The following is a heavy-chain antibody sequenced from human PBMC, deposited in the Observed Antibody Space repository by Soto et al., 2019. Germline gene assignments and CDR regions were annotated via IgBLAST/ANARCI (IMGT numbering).Heavy chain of an antibody. D-gene: IGHD3-9*01. CDR3: AIGLCFYVILTGYLAYYNGMDV. J-gene: IGHJ6*02. CDR2: IYHSGST. V-gene: IGHV4-30-2*01. Sequence: LSLTCAVSGGSISSGGYSWSWIRQPPGKGLEWIGYIYHSGSTYYNPSLKSRVTISVDRSKNQFSLKLSSVTAADTAVFYCAIGLCFYVILTGYLAYYNGMDVWGQGTTVTVPS. CDR1: GGSISSGGYS.